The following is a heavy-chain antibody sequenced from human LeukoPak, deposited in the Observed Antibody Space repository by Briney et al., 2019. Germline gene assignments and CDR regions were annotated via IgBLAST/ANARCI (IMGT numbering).Heavy chain of an antibody. CDR1: GFTFTGYY. Sequence: ASVKVSCKASGFTFTGYYMHWVRQAPGQGLKWMGWINGNSGGTNYAQKFQGRVTMTRDTSINTAYMELSRLTSDDTAMYYCSREFQRSLDYWGQGTLVTVSS. D-gene: IGHD6-25*01. CDR2: INGNSGGT. CDR3: SREFQRSLDY. J-gene: IGHJ4*02. V-gene: IGHV1-2*02.